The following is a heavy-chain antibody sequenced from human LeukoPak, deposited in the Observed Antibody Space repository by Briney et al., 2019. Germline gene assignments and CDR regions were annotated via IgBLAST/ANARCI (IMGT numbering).Heavy chain of an antibody. Sequence: PGRSLRLSCAASGFTFSSYAMHWVRQAPGKGLEWVAVISYDGSNKYYADSVKGRFTISRDNSKNTLYLQMNSLRAEDTAVYYCARWGSSSPPPNYGFDYWGQGTLVTVSS. CDR2: ISYDGSNK. CDR3: ARWGSSSPPPNYGFDY. V-gene: IGHV3-30*01. CDR1: GFTFSSYA. D-gene: IGHD6-6*01. J-gene: IGHJ4*02.